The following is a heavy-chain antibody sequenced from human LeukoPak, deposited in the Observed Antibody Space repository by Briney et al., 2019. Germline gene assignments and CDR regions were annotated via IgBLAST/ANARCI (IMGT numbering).Heavy chain of an antibody. CDR1: GITVSNYG. CDR2: ISGSGGST. Sequence: GGSLRLSCAVSGITVSNYGMSWVRQAPGKGLEWVAGISGSGGSTHYADAVKGRFTISRDNPRNTLYLQMNSLRPEDTAVYFCAKRGVVIRVILVGFHKEAYYFDSWGQGALVTVSS. J-gene: IGHJ4*02. V-gene: IGHV3-23*01. D-gene: IGHD3-22*01. CDR3: AKRGVVIRVILVGFHKEAYYFDS.